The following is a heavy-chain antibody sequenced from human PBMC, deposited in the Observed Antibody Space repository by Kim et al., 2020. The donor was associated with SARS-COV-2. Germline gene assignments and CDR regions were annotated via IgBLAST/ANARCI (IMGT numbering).Heavy chain of an antibody. V-gene: IGHV4-31*03. J-gene: IGHJ6*02. D-gene: IGHD2-2*01. Sequence: SETLSLTCTVSGGSISSGGYYWSWIRQHPGKGLEWIGYIYYSGSTYYNPSLKSRVTISVDTSKNQFSLKLSSVTAADTAVYYCARVVRIVVVGGMDVWGQGTTVTVSS. CDR3: ARVVRIVVVGGMDV. CDR2: IYYSGST. CDR1: GGSISSGGYY.